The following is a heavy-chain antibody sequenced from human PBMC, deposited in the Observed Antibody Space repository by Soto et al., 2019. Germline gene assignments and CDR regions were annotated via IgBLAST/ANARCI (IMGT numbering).Heavy chain of an antibody. CDR2: ISYDGSNK. V-gene: IGHV3-30*03. D-gene: IGHD3-22*01. Sequence: GGSLRLSCAASGFTFSSYGMHWVRQAPGKGLEWVAVISYDGSNKYYADSVKGRFTISRDNSKNTLYLQMNSLRAEDTAVYYCAGDSSGYYLLLGDYWGQGTLVTVSS. J-gene: IGHJ4*02. CDR1: GFTFSSYG. CDR3: AGDSSGYYLLLGDY.